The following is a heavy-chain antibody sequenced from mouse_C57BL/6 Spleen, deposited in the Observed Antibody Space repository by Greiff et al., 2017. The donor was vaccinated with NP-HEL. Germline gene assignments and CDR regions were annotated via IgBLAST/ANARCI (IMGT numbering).Heavy chain of an antibody. CDR1: GYTFTSYW. Sequence: QVQLQQPGAELVRPGASVKLSCKASGYTFTSYWMDWVKQRPGPGLEWIGCLYPSDRGTHYNQKFKDKATLTVDKSSSTAYMQLSSLTSEDSAVYYCARRYYASRALDYWGQGTTLTVSS. CDR2: LYPSDRGT. CDR3: ARRYYASRALDY. V-gene: IGHV1-61*01. D-gene: IGHD1-1*01. J-gene: IGHJ2*01.